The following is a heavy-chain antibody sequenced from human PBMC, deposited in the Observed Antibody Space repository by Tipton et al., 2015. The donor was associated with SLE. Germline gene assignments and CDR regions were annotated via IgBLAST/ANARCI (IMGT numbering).Heavy chain of an antibody. Sequence: TLSLTCTVSGASISDYYWTWIRQFPGKGLEWIGYISYSGSTNYNPSLKSRVTRSVDTSKNQFSLKLSSVTAADTAVYYCARGGMGIAVAGEFDSWGQGPLVTVS. D-gene: IGHD6-19*01. V-gene: IGHV4-59*12. J-gene: IGHJ4*02. CDR1: GASISDYY. CDR3: ARGGMGIAVAGEFDS. CDR2: ISYSGST.